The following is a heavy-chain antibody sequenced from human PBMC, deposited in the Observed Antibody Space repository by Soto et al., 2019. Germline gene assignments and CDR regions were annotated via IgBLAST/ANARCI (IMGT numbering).Heavy chain of an antibody. D-gene: IGHD2-2*01. CDR1: GGYISSSSYY. CDR3: ARHLGCRSSSSPDDGFDI. J-gene: IGHJ3*02. V-gene: IGHV4-39*01. CDR2: IYNSGST. Sequence: LQLQESGPGLVKPSETLSLTCTVSGGYISSSSYYWGWIRQPPGNGLEWIGSIYNSGSTYYNPSLKRRVTISLDTSKNQFSLKLTSVTAADTAVYYCARHLGCRSSSSPDDGFDIWGQGTMVTVSS.